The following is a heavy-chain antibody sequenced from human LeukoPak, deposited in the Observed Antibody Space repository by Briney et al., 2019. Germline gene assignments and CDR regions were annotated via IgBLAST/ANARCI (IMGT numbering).Heavy chain of an antibody. CDR1: GYTLTELS. CDR3: ARAGYDFWSGYCDY. V-gene: IGHV1-24*01. J-gene: IGHJ4*02. Sequence: ASVKVSCKVSGYTLTELSMHWVRQAPGKGLEWMGGFDPEDGETIYAQKFQGRVTVTEDTSTDTAYMELSSLRSEDTAVYYCARAGYDFWSGYCDYWGQGTLVTVSS. CDR2: FDPEDGET. D-gene: IGHD3-3*01.